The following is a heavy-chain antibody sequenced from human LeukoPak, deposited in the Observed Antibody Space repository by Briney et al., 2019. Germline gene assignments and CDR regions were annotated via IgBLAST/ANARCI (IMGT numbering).Heavy chain of an antibody. CDR1: GGSISSSNW. D-gene: IGHD5-12*01. CDR2: IYHSGST. Sequence: TSETLSLTCAVSGGSISSSNWWSWVRQPPGKGLEWIGEIYHSGSTNYNPSLKSRVTISVDKSKDQFSLKLSSVTAADTAVYYCARAAVDIVATGAFDIWGQGTMVTVSS. CDR3: ARAAVDIVATGAFDI. J-gene: IGHJ3*02. V-gene: IGHV4-4*02.